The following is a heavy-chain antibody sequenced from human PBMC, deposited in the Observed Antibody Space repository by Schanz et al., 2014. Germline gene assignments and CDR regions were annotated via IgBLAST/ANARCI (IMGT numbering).Heavy chain of an antibody. J-gene: IGHJ4*02. Sequence: EVQLVESGGDLVQPGRSLRLSCAASGFTFDEYGMHWVRQAPGKGLEWVSGISWNGGFIAYGDAVKGRFTISRDNAKNSLFLQMSSLRAEDTAVYYCVRDTDYHFDYWGQGTMVTVSS. D-gene: IGHD4-17*01. CDR3: VRDTDYHFDY. CDR1: GFTFDEYG. CDR2: ISWNGGFI. V-gene: IGHV3-9*01.